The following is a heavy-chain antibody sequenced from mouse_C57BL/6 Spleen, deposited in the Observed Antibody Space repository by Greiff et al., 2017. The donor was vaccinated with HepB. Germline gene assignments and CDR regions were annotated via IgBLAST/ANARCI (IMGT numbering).Heavy chain of an antibody. J-gene: IGHJ2*01. D-gene: IGHD1-1*01. CDR3: ARSTVVAKGDY. CDR1: GYSFTGYY. CDR2: INPSTGGT. V-gene: IGHV1-42*01. Sequence: EVQLQQSGPELVKPGASVKISCKASGYSFTGYYMNWVKQSPEKSLEWIGEINPSTGGTTYNQKFKAKATLTVDKSSSTAYMQLKSLTSEDSAVYYCARSTVVAKGDYWGQGTTLTVSS.